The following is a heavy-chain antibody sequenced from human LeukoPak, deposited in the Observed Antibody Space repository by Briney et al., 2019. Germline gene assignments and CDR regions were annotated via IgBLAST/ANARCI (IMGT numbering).Heavy chain of an antibody. CDR3: ARAPPGDYYYYGMDV. CDR2: IYHSGST. CDR1: GGSISSSNW. J-gene: IGHJ6*02. V-gene: IGHV4-4*02. Sequence: NPSGTLSLTCAVSGGSISSSNWWSWVRQPPGKGLEWIGEIYHSGSTYYNPSLKSRVTISVDRSKNQFSLKLSSVTAADTAVYYCARAPPGDYYYYGMDVWGQGTTVTVSS.